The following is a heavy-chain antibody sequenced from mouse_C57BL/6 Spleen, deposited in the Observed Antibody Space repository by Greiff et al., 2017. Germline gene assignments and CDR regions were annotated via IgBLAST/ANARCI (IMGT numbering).Heavy chain of an antibody. CDR3: ARGGVGRDYFDD. CDR1: GYAFSSSW. CDR2: IYPGDGDT. J-gene: IGHJ2*01. V-gene: IGHV1-82*01. Sequence: VKVVESGPELVKPGASVKISCKASGYAFSSSWMNWVKPRPGKGLAWIGRIYPGDGDTNYNGKFQGQATLTAAKSSSTAYMQLSSLTSEDSAVYFCARGGVGRDYFDDWGQGTTLTVSS. D-gene: IGHD4-1*01.